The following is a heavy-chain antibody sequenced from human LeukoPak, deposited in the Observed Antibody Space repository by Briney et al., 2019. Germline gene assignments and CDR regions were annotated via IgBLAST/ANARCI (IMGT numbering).Heavy chain of an antibody. J-gene: IGHJ4*02. CDR3: ARKYGSNAGYFDY. D-gene: IGHD4-23*01. V-gene: IGHV4-38-2*01. Sequence: SETLSLTCGVPGYSISTGYYWGWVRQPPGKGLEWIGNSYHSGTSYYNPSLKSRVSISVDTSKNQFSLNLRSVTAADTAVYYCARKYGSNAGYFDYWGQGALVTVSS. CDR2: SYHSGTS. CDR1: GYSISTGYY.